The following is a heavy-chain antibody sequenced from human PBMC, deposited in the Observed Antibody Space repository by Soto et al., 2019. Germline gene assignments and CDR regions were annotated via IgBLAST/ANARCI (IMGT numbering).Heavy chain of an antibody. CDR2: MNPGSGKT. D-gene: IGHD6-13*01. Sequence: QVQLVQSGAEVREPGASVRVSCKASGYTFINYDISWVRQATGQGVEWMGWMNPGSGKTGYANKYQGRVTMTRDASTSTAQLELSSLTSEDTAVYYCARMASAGTLNWFDPWGQGTLVTVSS. CDR3: ARMASAGTLNWFDP. V-gene: IGHV1-8*02. J-gene: IGHJ5*02. CDR1: GYTFINYD.